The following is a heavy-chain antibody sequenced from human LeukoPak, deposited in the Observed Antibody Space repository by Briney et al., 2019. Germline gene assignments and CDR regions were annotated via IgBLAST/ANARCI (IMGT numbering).Heavy chain of an antibody. CDR2: INTDGSGA. J-gene: IGHJ5*02. Sequence: TGGSLRLSCAASGFTFRSYEMHWVRQAPGKGLVWVSHINTDGSGANYADSVKGRFTISRDNAKNTLYLQMNSLRAEDTAVYYCARDLMTTNWFDPWGQGTLVTVSS. D-gene: IGHD4-11*01. CDR1: GFTFRSYE. CDR3: ARDLMTTNWFDP. V-gene: IGHV3-74*01.